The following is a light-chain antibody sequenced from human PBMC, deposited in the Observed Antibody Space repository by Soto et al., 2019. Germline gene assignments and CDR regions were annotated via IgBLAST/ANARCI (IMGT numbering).Light chain of an antibody. CDR2: DVT. Sequence: QSALTQPASVSGSPGQSITIPCTGTSSDIGAYNYVSWYQQHPGKAPKLIIYDVTNRPAGISSRFSASKSGNTASLTISVLQAEDEADYYCCSYKSSSTLYVFGTGTKVTVL. J-gene: IGLJ1*01. CDR1: SSDIGAYNY. V-gene: IGLV2-14*03. CDR3: CSYKSSSTLYV.